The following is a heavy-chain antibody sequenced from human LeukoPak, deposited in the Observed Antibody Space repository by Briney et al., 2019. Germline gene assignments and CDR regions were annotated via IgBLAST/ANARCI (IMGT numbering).Heavy chain of an antibody. CDR1: GGTFSSYA. D-gene: IGHD3-10*01. J-gene: IGHJ6*04. CDR2: IIPIFGTA. Sequence: SVKVSCKASGGTFSSYAISWVRQAPGQGPEWMGGIIPIFGTANYAQKLQGRVTITADESTSTAYMELSSLRSEDTAVYYCARERKGSGSYRYGMDVWGKGTTVTVSS. V-gene: IGHV1-69*01. CDR3: ARERKGSGSYRYGMDV.